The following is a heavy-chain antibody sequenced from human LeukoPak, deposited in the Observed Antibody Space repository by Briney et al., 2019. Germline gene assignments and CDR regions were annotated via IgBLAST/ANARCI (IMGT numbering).Heavy chain of an antibody. CDR3: TRARGASPGAHFDY. J-gene: IGHJ4*02. D-gene: IGHD1-26*01. Sequence: KTGGSLRLSCAASGFTFSDEYMTWIRQAPGKGLEWVSYISNSGSSIFYADSVKGRFTISRDNAKNSLFLQMNSLRAEDTAVYYCTRARGASPGAHFDYWGQGTLVTVSS. V-gene: IGHV3-11*01. CDR1: GFTFSDEY. CDR2: ISNSGSSI.